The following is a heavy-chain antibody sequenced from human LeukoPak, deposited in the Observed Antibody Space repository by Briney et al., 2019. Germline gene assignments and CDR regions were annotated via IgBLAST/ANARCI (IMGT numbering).Heavy chain of an antibody. CDR1: GGSFSGYY. CDR2: INHSGST. Sequence: SETLSLTCAVYGGSFSGYYWSWIRQPPGKGLEWIGEINHSGSTDYNPSLKSRVTISVDTSKNQFSLKLSSVTAADTAVYYCARDFAFDIWGQGTMVTVSS. CDR3: ARDFAFDI. V-gene: IGHV4-34*01. J-gene: IGHJ3*02.